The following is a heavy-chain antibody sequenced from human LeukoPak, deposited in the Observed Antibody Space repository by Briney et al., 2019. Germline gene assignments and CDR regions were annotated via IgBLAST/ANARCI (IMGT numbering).Heavy chain of an antibody. CDR3: ARLVGRFGELLYRTYYYYYVDV. CDR2: INHSGRT. J-gene: IGHJ6*03. CDR1: GGSINSYY. Sequence: SETLSLTCTVCGGSINSYYWSWIRQPPGKGLEWIGEINHSGRTNYNPSLQSRVTISVDTSTNQFSLKLSSVTAADTAVYYCARLVGRFGELLYRTYYYYYVDVWGKGTTVTISS. D-gene: IGHD3-10*01. V-gene: IGHV4-34*01.